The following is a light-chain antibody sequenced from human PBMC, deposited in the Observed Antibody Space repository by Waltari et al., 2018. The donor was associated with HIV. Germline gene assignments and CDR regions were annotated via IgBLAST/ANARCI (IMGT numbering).Light chain of an antibody. J-gene: IGLJ2*01. CDR1: ALPKHH. CDR3: QSTDRSGTFVV. V-gene: IGLV3-25*03. CDR2: KDS. Sequence: SYELTQPPSVSASPVQTARITCSGDALPKHHAYWYQQKPGQAPVVVIYKDSERPSGIPERFSGSSSGTTVTLTISGVQAEDEADYYCQSTDRSGTFVVFGGGTKLTVL.